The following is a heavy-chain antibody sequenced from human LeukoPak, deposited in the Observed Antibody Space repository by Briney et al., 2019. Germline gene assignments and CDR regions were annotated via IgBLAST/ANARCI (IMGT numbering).Heavy chain of an antibody. CDR3: ARSITMVRGGNSDY. CDR2: INPNSGGT. CDR1: GYAFTGYY. J-gene: IGHJ4*02. D-gene: IGHD3-10*01. Sequence: ASVKVSCKASGYAFTGYYMHWVRQAPGQGLEWMGWINPNSGGTNYAQKFQGRVTMTRDTSISTAYMELSRLRSDDTAVYYCARSITMVRGGNSDYWGQGTLVTVSS. V-gene: IGHV1-2*02.